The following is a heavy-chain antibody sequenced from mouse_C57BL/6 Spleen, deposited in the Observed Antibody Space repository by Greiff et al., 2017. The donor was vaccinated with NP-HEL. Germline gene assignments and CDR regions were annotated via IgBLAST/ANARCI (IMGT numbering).Heavy chain of an antibody. CDR3: ASYGDYDPYYAMDY. Sequence: QVQLQQPGAELVKPGASVKMSCKASGYTFTSYWITWVKQRPGQGLEWIGDIYPGSGSTNYNEKFKSKATLTVDTSSSTAYMQLSSLTSEDSAVYYCASYGDYDPYYAMDYWGQRTSVTVSS. D-gene: IGHD2-4*01. CDR2: IYPGSGST. V-gene: IGHV1-55*01. J-gene: IGHJ4*01. CDR1: GYTFTSYW.